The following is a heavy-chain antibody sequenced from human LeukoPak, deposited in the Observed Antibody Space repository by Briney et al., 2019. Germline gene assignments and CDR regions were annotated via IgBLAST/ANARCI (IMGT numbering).Heavy chain of an antibody. CDR3: ARDRIRGYSSGWEFDY. Sequence: GASVKVSCKASGYTFTSYGISWVRQAPGQGLEWMGWISAYNGNTNYAQKLQGRVTMTTDTSTSTAYMELSSLRSEDTAVYYCARDRIRGYSSGWEFDYWGQGTLVTVSS. D-gene: IGHD6-19*01. CDR2: ISAYNGNT. CDR1: GYTFTSYG. V-gene: IGHV1-18*01. J-gene: IGHJ4*02.